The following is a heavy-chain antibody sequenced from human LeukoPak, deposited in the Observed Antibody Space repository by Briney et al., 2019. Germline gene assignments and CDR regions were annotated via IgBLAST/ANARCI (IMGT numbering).Heavy chain of an antibody. CDR3: ARDFGGNSYGLDV. D-gene: IGHD4-23*01. J-gene: IGHJ6*02. CDR1: GFTFSGYG. Sequence: RGSLRLSCAASGFTFSGYGMHWVRQAPGKGLEWVALIWYDGTGKYYADSVKGRFTISRDNSKNTLYLQMNSLRAQDTAVYYCARDFGGNSYGLDVWGQGTTVTVSS. V-gene: IGHV3-33*01. CDR2: IWYDGTGK.